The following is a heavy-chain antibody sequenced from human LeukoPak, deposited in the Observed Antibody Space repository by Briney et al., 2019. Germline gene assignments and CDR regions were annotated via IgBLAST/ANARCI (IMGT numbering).Heavy chain of an antibody. CDR3: AREGPVWYSSSWDNWFDP. V-gene: IGHV4-34*01. J-gene: IGHJ5*02. Sequence: SETLSLTCAVYGGSFSGYYWSWIRQPPGKGLEWIGEINHSGSTNHNPSLKSRVTISVDTSKNQFSLKLSSVTAADTAVYYCAREGPVWYSSSWDNWFDPWGQGTLVTVSS. CDR2: INHSGST. D-gene: IGHD6-13*01. CDR1: GGSFSGYY.